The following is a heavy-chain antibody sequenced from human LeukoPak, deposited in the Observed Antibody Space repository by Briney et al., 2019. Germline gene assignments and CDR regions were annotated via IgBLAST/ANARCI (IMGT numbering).Heavy chain of an antibody. J-gene: IGHJ4*02. CDR3: AREGALLRYFDEGYFDY. D-gene: IGHD3-9*01. CDR2: IYYSGST. Sequence: PSETLSLTCTVSGGSISSSSYYWGWIRQPPGKGLEWIGSIYYSGSTYYNPSLKSRVTISVDTSKNQFSLKLSSVTAADTAVYYCAREGALLRYFDEGYFDYWGQGTLVTVSS. CDR1: GGSISSSSYY. V-gene: IGHV4-39*07.